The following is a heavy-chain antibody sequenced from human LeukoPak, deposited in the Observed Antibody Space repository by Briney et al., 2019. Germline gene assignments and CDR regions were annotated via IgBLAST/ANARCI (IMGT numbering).Heavy chain of an antibody. D-gene: IGHD3-3*01. Sequence: GGSLRLSCAASGFTFSSYAMHWVRQAPGKGLEWVSYISSSSSTIYYADSVKGRFTISRDNAKNSLYLQMNSLRAEDTAVYYCAKSYYDFWSGYYIFDYWGQGTLVTVSS. CDR3: AKSYYDFWSGYYIFDY. CDR2: ISSSSSTI. CDR1: GFTFSSYA. J-gene: IGHJ4*02. V-gene: IGHV3-48*01.